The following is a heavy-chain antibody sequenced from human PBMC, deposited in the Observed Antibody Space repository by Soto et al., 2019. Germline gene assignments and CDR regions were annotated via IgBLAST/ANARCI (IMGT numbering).Heavy chain of an antibody. J-gene: IGHJ4*02. Sequence: EVQLVESGGGLVQPGGSLRLTCAASGLTLSGSWMSWVRQAPGKGLEWVANVNQDGSDRYYVDSVKGRFTISRDNAKNSLYLQMNSLRAEDTAGYYCARGGGNFDHWGQGTLVTVSS. CDR1: GLTLSGSW. D-gene: IGHD3-16*01. V-gene: IGHV3-7*04. CDR2: VNQDGSDR. CDR3: ARGGGNFDH.